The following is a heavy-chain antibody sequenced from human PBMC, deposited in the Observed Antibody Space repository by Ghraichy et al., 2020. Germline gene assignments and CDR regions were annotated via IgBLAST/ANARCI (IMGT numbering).Heavy chain of an antibody. Sequence: GGSLRLSCITSGFTFNSYWMSWVRQAPGKGLEWVSAISHSSSSAYYADSVKGRFSISRDNSKNTLYLQMNSLRADDTAVYYCAKDLQGYFSSSTGFDFWGHGTLVTVSS. D-gene: IGHD6-6*01. V-gene: IGHV3-23*01. CDR3: AKDLQGYFSSSTGFDF. CDR2: ISHSSSSA. J-gene: IGHJ4*01. CDR1: GFTFNSYW.